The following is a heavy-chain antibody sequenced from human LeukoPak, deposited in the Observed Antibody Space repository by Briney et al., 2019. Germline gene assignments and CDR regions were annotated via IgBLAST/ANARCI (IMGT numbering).Heavy chain of an antibody. CDR3: AREGRDGYSFDY. V-gene: IGHV3-74*01. CDR2: INSDASDT. Sequence: GGSLRLSCAASGFTFSRHWMHWVRHAPGKRLVWISRINSDASDTNYADFVKGRFTISRDNTENSLYLQMSNLRVDDTALYFCAREGRDGYSFDYWGQGILVTVSS. CDR1: GFTFSRHW. D-gene: IGHD5-24*01. J-gene: IGHJ4*02.